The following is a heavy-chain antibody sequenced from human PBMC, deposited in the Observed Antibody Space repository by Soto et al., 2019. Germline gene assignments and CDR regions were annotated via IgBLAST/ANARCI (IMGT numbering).Heavy chain of an antibody. CDR2: INPSGGST. CDR3: ARAPSYGAFDI. CDR1: GYTFTSYY. J-gene: IGHJ3*02. D-gene: IGHD4-17*01. V-gene: IGHV1-46*03. Sequence: QVQLVQSGAEAKKPGASVKVSCKASGYTFTSYYIHWVRQAPGQGLEWMGIINPSGGSTTYAQKFQGRLTMTRDTSTSTVYMELSSLRSEDTAVYYCARAPSYGAFDIWGQGTMVTVSS.